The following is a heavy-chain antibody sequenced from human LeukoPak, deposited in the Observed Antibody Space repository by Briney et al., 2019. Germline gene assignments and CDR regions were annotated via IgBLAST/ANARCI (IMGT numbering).Heavy chain of an antibody. Sequence: GASVKVSCKASGYTFTSYDINWVRQATGQGREWMGWMNPNSGNTGYAQKFQGRVTMTRNTSISTAYMELSSLRSEDTAVYYCARVGYCSTTNCRSWFDPWGQGTLVTVSS. CDR3: ARVGYCSTTNCRSWFDP. CDR1: GYTFTSYD. D-gene: IGHD2-2*01. J-gene: IGHJ5*02. CDR2: MNPNSGNT. V-gene: IGHV1-8*01.